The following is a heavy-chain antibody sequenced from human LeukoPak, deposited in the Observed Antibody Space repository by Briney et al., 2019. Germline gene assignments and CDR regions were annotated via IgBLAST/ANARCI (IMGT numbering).Heavy chain of an antibody. V-gene: IGHV4-59*01. CDR1: GGSISSYY. J-gene: IGHJ6*03. CDR2: VYYSGST. CDR3: ARSGVARHYMDV. D-gene: IGHD5-12*01. Sequence: PSETLSLTCTVSGGSISSYYWNWIRQPPGKGLEWIGFVYYSGSTTYNRSLKSRVTISVDTSKNQFPLKLSSVTAADTAVYYCARSGVARHYMDVWGKGTTVTVSS.